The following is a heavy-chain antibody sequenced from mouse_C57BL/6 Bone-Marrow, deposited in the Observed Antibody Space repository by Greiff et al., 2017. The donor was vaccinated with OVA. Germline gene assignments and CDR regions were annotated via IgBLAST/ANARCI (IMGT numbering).Heavy chain of an antibody. CDR3: TRRDYYGSSSHWYFDV. CDR2: IRNKANNHAT. Sequence: EVMLVESGGGLVQPGGSMKLSCAASGFTFSDAWMDWVRQSPEKGLEWVAEIRNKANNHATYYAESVKGRFTISRDDSKSSVYLQMNSLRAEDTGIYYCTRRDYYGSSSHWYFDVWGTGTTVTVSS. D-gene: IGHD1-1*01. CDR1: GFTFSDAW. J-gene: IGHJ1*03. V-gene: IGHV6-6*01.